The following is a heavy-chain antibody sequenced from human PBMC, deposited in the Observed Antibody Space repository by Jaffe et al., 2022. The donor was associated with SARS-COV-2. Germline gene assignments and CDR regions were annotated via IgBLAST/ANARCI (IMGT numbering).Heavy chain of an antibody. V-gene: IGHV4-39*01. CDR2: MYYSGST. Sequence: QLQLQESGPGLVKPSETLSLTCTVSSGSISTSNYYWGWIRQPPGKGLEWIGIMYYSGSTYYNPSLKSRVTISVDTSKNQFSLKLTSVTAADTAVYYCGRYYDSSGYYPGAFDLWGQGTMVTVSS. CDR3: GRYYDSSGYYPGAFDL. CDR1: SGSISTSNYY. J-gene: IGHJ3*01. D-gene: IGHD3-22*01.